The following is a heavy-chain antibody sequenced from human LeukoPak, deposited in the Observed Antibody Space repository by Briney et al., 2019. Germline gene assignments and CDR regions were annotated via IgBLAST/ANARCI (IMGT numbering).Heavy chain of an antibody. CDR2: ISGSGDST. J-gene: IGHJ5*02. CDR3: AKSGSSRFDP. V-gene: IGHV3-23*01. D-gene: IGHD6-6*01. CDR1: GFTFSSSA. Sequence: GESLRLSCAASGFTFSSSAMSWVRQAPGKGLEWVSAISGSGDSTCAVSVKGRFTISRDYSKNTLYLQMNSLRAEDTAIYYCAKSGSSRFDPWGQGTLVTVSS.